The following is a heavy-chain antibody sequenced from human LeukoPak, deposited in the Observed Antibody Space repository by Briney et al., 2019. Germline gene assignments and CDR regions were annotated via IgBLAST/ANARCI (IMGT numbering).Heavy chain of an antibody. V-gene: IGHV3-23*01. D-gene: IGHD3-22*01. J-gene: IGHJ4*02. CDR1: GFTVSNNY. Sequence: PGGSLRLSCAASGFTVSNNYMSWVRQAPGKGLEWVSAISGSGGSTYYADSVKGRFTISRDNSKNTLYLQMNSLRAEDTAVYYCAKDRRPLYYYDSSGYYSLDYWGQGTLVTVSS. CDR3: AKDRRPLYYYDSSGYYSLDY. CDR2: ISGSGGST.